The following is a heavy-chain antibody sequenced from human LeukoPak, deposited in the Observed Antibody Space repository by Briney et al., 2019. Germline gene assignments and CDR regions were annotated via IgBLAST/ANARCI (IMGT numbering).Heavy chain of an antibody. V-gene: IGHV6-1*01. CDR1: GDSVSSNSAA. D-gene: IGHD6-19*01. CDR3: VRGWEYSSGWYYFDY. J-gene: IGHJ4*02. Sequence: SQTLSLTCAISGDSVSSNSAAWNWIRQSPSRGLERLGRTYYKSKWYTDYAVSVKSRITINPDTSKNQFSLQLNSVTPEDTAVYYCVRGWEYSSGWYYFDYWGQGTLVTVSS. CDR2: TYYKSKWYT.